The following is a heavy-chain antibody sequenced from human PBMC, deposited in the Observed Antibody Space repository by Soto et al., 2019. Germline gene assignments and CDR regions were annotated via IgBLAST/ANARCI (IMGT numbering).Heavy chain of an antibody. V-gene: IGHV1-69*13. CDR2: IIPIFGTA. J-gene: IGHJ6*02. Sequence: ASVKVSCKASGGTFSSYAISWVRQAPGQGLEWMGGIIPIFGTANYAQKFQGRVTITADESTSTAYMEQSSLRSEDTAVYYCARDSTTNSYYYYGMDVWVQGTTVTVSS. CDR1: GGTFSSYA. D-gene: IGHD2-2*01. CDR3: ARDSTTNSYYYYGMDV.